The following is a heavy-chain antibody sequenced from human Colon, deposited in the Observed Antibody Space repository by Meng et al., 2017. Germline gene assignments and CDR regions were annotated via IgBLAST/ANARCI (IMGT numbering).Heavy chain of an antibody. D-gene: IGHD6-19*01. CDR2: IGHSGFT. Sequence: QPQLQESGPGLGKPSETLSLTCSVSGDSISSSDSYWGWIRQSPGKGLEWIGGIGHSGFTYYTPSLESRVTVSIDTSKSQFSLKLTSVTAADTAVYYCVRSSGWVRTGFDPWGQGTLVTVSS. J-gene: IGHJ5*02. CDR1: GDSISSSDSY. CDR3: VRSSGWVRTGFDP. V-gene: IGHV4-39*01.